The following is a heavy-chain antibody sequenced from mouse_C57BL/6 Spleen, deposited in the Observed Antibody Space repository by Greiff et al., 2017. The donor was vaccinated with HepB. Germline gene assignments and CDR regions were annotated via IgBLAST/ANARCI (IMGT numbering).Heavy chain of an antibody. CDR1: GFTFSDYG. V-gene: IGHV5-17*01. CDR3: ARKAYGIHFDY. D-gene: IGHD1-1*01. Sequence: DVHLVESGGGLVKPGGSLKLSCAASGFTFSDYGMHWVRQAPETGLEWVAYISRGSSTIYSADTVKGRFTISRDNAKNTLFLQMTSLRSEDTAMFYCARKAYGIHFDYWGQGTTLTVAS. CDR2: ISRGSSTI. J-gene: IGHJ2*01.